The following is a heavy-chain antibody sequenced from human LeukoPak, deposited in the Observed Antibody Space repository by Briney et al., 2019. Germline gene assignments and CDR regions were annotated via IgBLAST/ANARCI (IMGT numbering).Heavy chain of an antibody. Sequence: SETLSLTCTVSGRSISSSSYYWGWIRQPPGKGLEWIGSIYYSGSTYYNPSLKSRVTISVETPKNQFSLKLSSVTAADTAVYYCASSVYSNYYYYMDVWGKGTTVTVSS. J-gene: IGHJ6*03. CDR3: ASSVYSNYYYYMDV. V-gene: IGHV4-39*07. CDR2: IYYSGST. D-gene: IGHD4-11*01. CDR1: GRSISSSSYY.